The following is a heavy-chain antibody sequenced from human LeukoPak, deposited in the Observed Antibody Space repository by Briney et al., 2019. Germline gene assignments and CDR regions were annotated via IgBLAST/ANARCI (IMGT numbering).Heavy chain of an antibody. CDR2: IYPGDSDT. CDR1: GYSFTSYW. V-gene: IGHV5-51*01. Sequence: GESLKISCQGSGYSFTSYWIGWVRQMPGKGLGWMGIIYPGDSDTRYSPSFQGQVTISADKSISTAYLQWSSLKASDTAMYYCARQAVPAAIWFDPWGQGNLVTVSS. D-gene: IGHD2-2*01. CDR3: ARQAVPAAIWFDP. J-gene: IGHJ5*02.